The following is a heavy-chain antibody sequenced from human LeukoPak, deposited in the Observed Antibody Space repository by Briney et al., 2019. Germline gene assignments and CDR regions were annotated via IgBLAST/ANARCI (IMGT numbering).Heavy chain of an antibody. CDR2: ISDSGST. J-gene: IGHJ6*02. Sequence: SETLSLTCTVSGGSITTYYWSWIRQPPGKGLEWIGYISDSGSTNYSPSLKSRVTISVDTSKNQFSLKLTSVTAADTAIYYCARGYSYGNPYGMDVWGQGTTVTVSS. V-gene: IGHV4-59*01. CDR1: GGSITTYY. CDR3: ARGYSYGNPYGMDV. D-gene: IGHD5-18*01.